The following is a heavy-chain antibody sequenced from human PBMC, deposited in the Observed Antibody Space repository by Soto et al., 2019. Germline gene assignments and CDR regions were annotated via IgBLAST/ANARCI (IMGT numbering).Heavy chain of an antibody. CDR3: ARGVPYYYDSSGYFFDY. Sequence: QLQLQESGSGLVKPSQTLSLTCAVSGGSISSGGYSWSWIRQPPGKGLEWIGYIYHSGSTYYNPSLKSRVNISVDRSKNQFSLKLSSVTAADTAVYYCARGVPYYYDSSGYFFDYWGQGTLVTVSS. CDR1: GGSISSGGYS. CDR2: IYHSGST. J-gene: IGHJ4*02. D-gene: IGHD3-22*01. V-gene: IGHV4-30-2*01.